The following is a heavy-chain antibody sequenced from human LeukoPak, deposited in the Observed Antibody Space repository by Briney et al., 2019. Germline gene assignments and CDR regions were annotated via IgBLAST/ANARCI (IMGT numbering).Heavy chain of an antibody. Sequence: GGSLRLSCAASGFTFSSYEMNWVRQAPGKGLEWVSYISSSGSTIYYADSVKGRFTISRDNSKNTLYLQMNSLRAEDTAVYYCGGGMVRGVNLYWGQGTLVTVSS. J-gene: IGHJ4*02. V-gene: IGHV3-48*03. CDR2: ISSSGSTI. D-gene: IGHD3-10*01. CDR1: GFTFSSYE. CDR3: GGGMVRGVNLY.